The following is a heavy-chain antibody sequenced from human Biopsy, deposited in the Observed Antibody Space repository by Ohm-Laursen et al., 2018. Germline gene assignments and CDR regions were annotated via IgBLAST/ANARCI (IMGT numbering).Heavy chain of an antibody. D-gene: IGHD3-16*01. CDR3: ARSVGIMAAPIDY. V-gene: IGHV3-48*03. J-gene: IGHJ4*02. CDR2: ISSSGSTI. Sequence: SLRLSCSAPGFTFSSYEMNWVRQAPGKGLEWVSYISSSGSTIYYADSVKGRFTISRDNAKNSLYLQMNSLRVEDTAVYYCARSVGIMAAPIDYWGQGTLVTVSS. CDR1: GFTFSSYE.